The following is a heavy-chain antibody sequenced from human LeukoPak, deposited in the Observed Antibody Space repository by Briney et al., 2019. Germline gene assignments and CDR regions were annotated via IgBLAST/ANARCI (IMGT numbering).Heavy chain of an antibody. D-gene: IGHD3-10*01. CDR2: ISSNGGST. V-gene: IGHV3-64*01. CDR1: GFTFSSYA. Sequence: PGRSLRLSCAASGFTFSSYAMHWVRQAPGKGLEYVSAISSNGGSTYYANSVKGRFTISRDNSKNTLYLQMGGLRAEDMAVYYCAREPSSGYYYKYYGMDVWGQGTTVTVSS. CDR3: AREPSSGYYYKYYGMDV. J-gene: IGHJ6*02.